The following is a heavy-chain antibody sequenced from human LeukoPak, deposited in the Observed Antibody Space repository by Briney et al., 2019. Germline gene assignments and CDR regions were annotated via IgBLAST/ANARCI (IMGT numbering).Heavy chain of an antibody. CDR2: IYYSGST. CDR3: ARRRWLDI. D-gene: IGHD2-15*01. V-gene: IGHV4-59*08. Sequence: PSETLSLACAISGGSISSYYWNWIRQPPGKGLEWIGYIYYSGSTNYNPSLKSRVTISVDTSKNQFSLKLSSVTAADTAVYYCARRRWLDIWGQGTMVTVSS. CDR1: GGSISSYY. J-gene: IGHJ3*02.